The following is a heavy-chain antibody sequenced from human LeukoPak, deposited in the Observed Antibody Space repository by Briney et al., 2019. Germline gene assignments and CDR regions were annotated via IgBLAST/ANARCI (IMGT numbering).Heavy chain of an antibody. CDR1: GYSISSGYY. CDR3: TRSVEKYSSGWYNWFDP. J-gene: IGHJ5*02. Sequence: SETLSLTCTVSGYSISSGYYWGWIRQPPGKGLEWIGSIYHSGSTYYNPSLKSRVTISVDTSKNQFSLKLSSVTAADTAVYYCTRSVEKYSSGWYNWFDPWGQGTLVTVSS. D-gene: IGHD6-19*01. CDR2: IYHSGST. V-gene: IGHV4-38-2*02.